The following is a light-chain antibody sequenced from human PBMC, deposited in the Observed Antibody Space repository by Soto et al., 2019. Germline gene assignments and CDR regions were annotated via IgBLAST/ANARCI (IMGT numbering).Light chain of an antibody. CDR1: SGHSSYA. CDR2: LNNDGSH. CDR3: QTWGTGFQV. J-gene: IGLJ2*01. Sequence: QPVLTQSPSASASLGASVKLTCTLSSGHSSYAIAWHQKQPGKGPRYLMDLNNDGSHSKGDGIPDRFSGSSSGAERYLIISGLQSEDEADYYCQTWGTGFQVFGGGT. V-gene: IGLV4-69*01.